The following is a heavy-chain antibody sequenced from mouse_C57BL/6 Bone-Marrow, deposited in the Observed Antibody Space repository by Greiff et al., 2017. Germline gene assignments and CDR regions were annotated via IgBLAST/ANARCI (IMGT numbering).Heavy chain of an antibody. V-gene: IGHV5-2*01. CDR2: INSDGGST. J-gene: IGHJ3*01. Sequence: EVKLVESGGGLVQPGESLKLSCESNEYEFPSHDMSWVRKTPEKRLELVAAINSDGGSTYYPDTMERRFSISRDNTTKTLYLQMSSLRSEDTALYYCARWGPYDYPFAYWGQGTLVTVSA. CDR3: ARWGPYDYPFAY. CDR1: EYEFPSHD. D-gene: IGHD2-4*01.